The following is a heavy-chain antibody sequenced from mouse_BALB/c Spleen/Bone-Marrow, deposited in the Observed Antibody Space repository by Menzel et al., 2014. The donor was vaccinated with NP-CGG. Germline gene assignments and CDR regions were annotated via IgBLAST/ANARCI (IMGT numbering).Heavy chain of an antibody. CDR3: ARHDYDWFAY. Sequence: DVQLVESGGGLVKPGGSLKLSCAASGFNFSSYGMSWVRQTPEKRLEWVAGISGGGSYTYFPDSVKGRITISRDNAKNNLYLQMSSLRSEDTALYYCARHDYDWFAYWGQGTLVTVSA. CDR2: ISGGGSYT. J-gene: IGHJ3*01. V-gene: IGHV5-9-2*01. CDR1: GFNFSSYG. D-gene: IGHD2-4*01.